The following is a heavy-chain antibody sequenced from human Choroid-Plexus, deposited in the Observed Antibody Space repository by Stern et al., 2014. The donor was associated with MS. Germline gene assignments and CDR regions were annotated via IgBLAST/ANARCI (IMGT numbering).Heavy chain of an antibody. Sequence: QLVQSGAEVKKPGASVKVSCKTSGYIFTGYYIHWVRQAPGQGLEWMAWIKPNTGGTKYAQKFQGRVTMSRDTSISTAYVELTSLTSDNTAVYYCARIQRGITIFGVVTDYYYLGMDVWGQGTTVTVSS. V-gene: IGHV1-2*02. CDR3: ARIQRGITIFGVVTDYYYLGMDV. CDR1: GYIFTGYY. D-gene: IGHD3-3*01. J-gene: IGHJ6*02. CDR2: IKPNTGGT.